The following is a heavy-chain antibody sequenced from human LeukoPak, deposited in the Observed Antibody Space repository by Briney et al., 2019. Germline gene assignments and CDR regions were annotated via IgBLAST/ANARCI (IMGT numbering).Heavy chain of an antibody. CDR3: ARDAGHQLSRRNYYAMDV. D-gene: IGHD2-2*01. J-gene: IGHJ6*02. V-gene: IGHV4-38-2*02. CDR2: IYHSGST. Sequence: SETLSLTCTVSGYSISSGYYWGWIRQPPGKGLAWIGSIYHSGSTYYNPSLKSRVTISVDTSKNQFSLKVSSVTAADTAVYYCARDAGHQLSRRNYYAMDVWGQGTTVTVSS. CDR1: GYSISSGYY.